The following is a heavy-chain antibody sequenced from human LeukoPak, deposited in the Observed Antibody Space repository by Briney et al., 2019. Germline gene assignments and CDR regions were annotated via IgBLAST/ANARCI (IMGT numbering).Heavy chain of an antibody. CDR2: ISAYNGNT. D-gene: IGHD2-2*01. CDR3: ARDGRDIVVVPAERGFDY. Sequence: ASVKVSCKASGYTFTSYGISWVRQAPGQGLEWMGWISAYNGNTNYAQKLQGRVTMTTDTSTSTAYMELRSLRSDDTAVYYCARDGRDIVVVPAERGFDYWGQGTLVTVSS. CDR1: GYTFTSYG. V-gene: IGHV1-18*01. J-gene: IGHJ4*02.